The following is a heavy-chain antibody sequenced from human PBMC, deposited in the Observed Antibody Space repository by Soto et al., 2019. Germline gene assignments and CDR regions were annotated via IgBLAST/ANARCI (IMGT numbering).Heavy chain of an antibody. J-gene: IGHJ3*02. CDR2: MNPNSGNT. CDR3: ARERSGWGAFDI. D-gene: IGHD6-19*01. CDR1: GYTFTSYD. V-gene: IGHV1-8*01. Sequence: ASVTVSCKASGYTFTSYDINWVRQATGQGLGWMGWMNPNSGNTAYAQKFQGRVTMTRNTSISTAYMELSSLRSEDTAVYYCARERSGWGAFDIWGQGTMVTVSS.